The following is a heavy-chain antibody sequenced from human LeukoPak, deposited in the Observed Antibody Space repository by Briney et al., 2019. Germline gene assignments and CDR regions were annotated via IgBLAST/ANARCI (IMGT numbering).Heavy chain of an antibody. V-gene: IGHV1-69*13. Sequence: SVKVSCKASGGTFSSYAISWVRQAPGKGLEWMGGIIPIFGTANYAQKFQGRVTITADESTSTAYMELSSLRSEDTAVYYCARDKNLGIVGATQSLDYWGQGTLFTVSS. CDR3: ARDKNLGIVGATQSLDY. D-gene: IGHD1-26*01. CDR1: GGTFSSYA. CDR2: IIPIFGTA. J-gene: IGHJ4*02.